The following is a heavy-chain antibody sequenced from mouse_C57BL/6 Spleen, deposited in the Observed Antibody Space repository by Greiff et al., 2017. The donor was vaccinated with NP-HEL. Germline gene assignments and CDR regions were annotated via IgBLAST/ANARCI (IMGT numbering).Heavy chain of an antibody. CDR3: ARSVWECAMDY. V-gene: IGHV1-82*01. CDR2: IYPGDGDT. CDR1: GYAFSSSW. D-gene: IGHD4-1*01. Sequence: QVQLQQSGPELVKPGASVKISCKTSGYAFSSSWMNWVKQRPGKGLEWIGRIYPGDGDTNYNGKFKGKATLTADKSSSTAYMQLSSLTSEDSAVYFCARSVWECAMDYWGQGTSVTVSS. J-gene: IGHJ4*01.